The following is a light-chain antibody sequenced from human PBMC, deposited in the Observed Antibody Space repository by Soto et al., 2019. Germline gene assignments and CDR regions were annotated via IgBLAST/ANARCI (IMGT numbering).Light chain of an antibody. CDR3: QAYDYSLTASV. J-gene: IGLJ3*02. V-gene: IGLV1-40*01. Sequence: QSVLTQPPSVSGAPGQRVTISCTGNSSNLGAGYDVHWYQQLPGAAPKLVIFGNRNRPSGVPERFSGSKSGTSAFLAITGLQTEEEADYYCQAYDYSLTASVFGGGTKLTVL. CDR1: SSNLGAGYD. CDR2: GNR.